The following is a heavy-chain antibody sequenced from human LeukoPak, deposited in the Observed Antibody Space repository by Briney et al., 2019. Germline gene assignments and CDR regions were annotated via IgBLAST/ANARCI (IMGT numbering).Heavy chain of an antibody. CDR2: INPNSGGT. J-gene: IGHJ5*02. D-gene: IGHD3-10*01. V-gene: IGHV1-2*02. CDR1: GYTFTSYG. Sequence: ASVTVSCKASGYTFTSYGISWVRQAPGQGLEWMGWINPNSGGTIYAQKFQGRVTMTRDTSISTVYMELSRLRSDDTAVYYCARAPPITRGPFDPWGQGTLVTVSS. CDR3: ARAPPITRGPFDP.